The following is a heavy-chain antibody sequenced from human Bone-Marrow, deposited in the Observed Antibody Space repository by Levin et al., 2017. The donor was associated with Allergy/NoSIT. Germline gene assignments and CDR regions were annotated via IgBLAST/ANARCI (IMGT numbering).Heavy chain of an antibody. CDR1: GFTFSSYG. CDR2: IWFDGSDK. J-gene: IGHJ4*02. Sequence: PGGSLRLSCVASGFTFSSYGMHWVRQVSGKGLEWVALIWFDGSDKYYADSVKGRFTISRDNSKNTLYLQMNSLRAEDTAVYYCARDLMVRGREIDSWGQGTLVTVSS. V-gene: IGHV3-33*01. D-gene: IGHD3-10*01. CDR3: ARDLMVRGREIDS.